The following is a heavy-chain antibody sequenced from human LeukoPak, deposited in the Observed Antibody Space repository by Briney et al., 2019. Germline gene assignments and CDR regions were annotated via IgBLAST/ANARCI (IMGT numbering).Heavy chain of an antibody. D-gene: IGHD2-15*01. CDR1: GGSISNYY. Sequence: SETLSLTCTVSGGSISNYYWSWIRQPPGKGLEWIGYMYHTGHTMYNSSLKSRVTMSLDTSNNRFSLRLSSVTAADTAVYYCARHPFATPFDYWGPGTVVTVSS. J-gene: IGHJ4*02. V-gene: IGHV4-59*08. CDR3: ARHPFATPFDY. CDR2: MYHTGHT.